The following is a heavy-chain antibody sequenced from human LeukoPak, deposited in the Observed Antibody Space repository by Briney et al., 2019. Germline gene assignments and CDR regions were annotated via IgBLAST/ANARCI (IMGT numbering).Heavy chain of an antibody. D-gene: IGHD1-26*01. Sequence: SETLSLTCAVHGGSFSGYYWSWIRQPPGQGLEWIGEVNHSGTARYNPYLESRVTISVDTSKSQSSLNVYFVTAADTAVYYCASLNPFSGRRNAFDIWGQGAMVTVSS. CDR3: ASLNPFSGRRNAFDI. J-gene: IGHJ3*02. V-gene: IGHV4-34*01. CDR2: VNHSGTA. CDR1: GGSFSGYY.